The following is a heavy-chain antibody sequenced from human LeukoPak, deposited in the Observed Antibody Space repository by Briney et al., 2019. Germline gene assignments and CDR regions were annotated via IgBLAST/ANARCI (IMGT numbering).Heavy chain of an antibody. CDR2: ISYSGNT. J-gene: IGHJ4*02. D-gene: IGHD5-24*01. Sequence: SETLSLTCTVSGGSISSSSYYWGWIRQPPGKGLEWIGSISYSGNTYYNPSLKSRVTKSRVTISVDTSKNQFSLKLSSVTAADTAVYYCARHRRWLQFPLQIDYWGQGTLVTVSS. CDR1: GGSISSSSYY. V-gene: IGHV4-39*01. CDR3: ARHRRWLQFPLQIDY.